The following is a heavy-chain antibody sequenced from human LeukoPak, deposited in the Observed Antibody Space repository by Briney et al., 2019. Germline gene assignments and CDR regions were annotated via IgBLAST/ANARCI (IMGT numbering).Heavy chain of an antibody. V-gene: IGHV1-24*01. CDR2: FDPEDGET. CDR1: GYTLTELS. J-gene: IGHJ2*01. Sequence: ASVKVSCKVSGYTLTELSMHRVRQALGKGLEWMGGFDPEDGETIYAQKFQGRVTMTEDTSTDTAYMELSSLRSEDTAVYYCATASYWYFDLWGRGTLVTVSS. CDR3: ATASYWYFDL.